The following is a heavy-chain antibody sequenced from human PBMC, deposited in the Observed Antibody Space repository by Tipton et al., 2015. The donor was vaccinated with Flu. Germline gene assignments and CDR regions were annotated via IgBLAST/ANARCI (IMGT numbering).Heavy chain of an antibody. D-gene: IGHD2-15*01. CDR1: GDSISSGGHY. V-gene: IGHV4-31*03. Sequence: LRLSCTVSGDSISSGGHYWSWIRQHPGKGLEWIGYIYSSGTTHYNPSLKSRVTISLDTPKNPFSLKLSSVTAADTAVYYCARKYCSGGSGYPFDYWGQGTLVTVAS. CDR3: ARKYCSGGSGYPFDY. J-gene: IGHJ4*02. CDR2: IYSSGTT.